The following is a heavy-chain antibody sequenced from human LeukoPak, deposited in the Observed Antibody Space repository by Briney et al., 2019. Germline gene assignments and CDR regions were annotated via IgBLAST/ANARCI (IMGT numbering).Heavy chain of an antibody. Sequence: SGGSLRLSCAASGLTVSSNFMSWVRQAPGKGLEWVAVIYAGGTTFYADSVKGRFTISRDNSRNTLYLQMNSLRAEDTAVYYCARDSDYDSMGFDIWGQGTMVTVSS. D-gene: IGHD3-22*01. CDR2: IYAGGTT. CDR3: ARDSDYDSMGFDI. V-gene: IGHV3-66*01. CDR1: GLTVSSNF. J-gene: IGHJ3*02.